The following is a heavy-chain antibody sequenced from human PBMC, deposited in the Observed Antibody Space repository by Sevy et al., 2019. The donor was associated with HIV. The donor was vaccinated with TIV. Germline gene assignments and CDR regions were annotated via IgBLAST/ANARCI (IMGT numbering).Heavy chain of an antibody. CDR2: ISYDGSSK. D-gene: IGHD2-2*01. V-gene: IGHV3-30-3*01. CDR1: GFTFSSFA. Sequence: GGSLRLSCTASGFTFSSFAMHWVRQAPGKGLEWVAVISYDGSSKYYPDSVKGRFTISRDNAKNTLYLQMNRLRPEDTAVYFCAILGVDCVSTNCYGMRSLSYDFWGQGTLVTVSS. CDR3: AILGVDCVSTNCYGMRSLSYDF. J-gene: IGHJ4*02.